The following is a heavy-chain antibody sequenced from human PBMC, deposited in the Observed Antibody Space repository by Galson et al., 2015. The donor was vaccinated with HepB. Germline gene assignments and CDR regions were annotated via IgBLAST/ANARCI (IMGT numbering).Heavy chain of an antibody. CDR3: ALGRFED. Sequence: SVRLSCAASGFTFSDHDMHWVRQAPGKGLEWVAVIRFDGSSKYYADSVKGRFTISRDNSKNTLYLQMSSLRVEDTAVYYCALGRFEDWGQGTLVTVSS. V-gene: IGHV3-30-3*01. CDR2: IRFDGSSK. J-gene: IGHJ4*02. D-gene: IGHD2-15*01. CDR1: GFTFSDHD.